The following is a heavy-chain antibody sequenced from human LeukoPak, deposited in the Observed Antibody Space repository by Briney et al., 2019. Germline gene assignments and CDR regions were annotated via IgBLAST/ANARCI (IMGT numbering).Heavy chain of an antibody. V-gene: IGHV4-39*01. CDR3: ARNDRSSGWYYFDY. Sequence: PSETLSLTCTVSGGSISSSSYYWGWIRQPPGKGLEWIGSIYYSGSAYYNPSLKSRVTISVDTSKNQFSLKLSSVTAADTAVYYCARNDRSSGWYYFDYWGQGTLVTVSS. CDR1: GGSISSSSYY. J-gene: IGHJ4*02. D-gene: IGHD6-19*01. CDR2: IYYSGSA.